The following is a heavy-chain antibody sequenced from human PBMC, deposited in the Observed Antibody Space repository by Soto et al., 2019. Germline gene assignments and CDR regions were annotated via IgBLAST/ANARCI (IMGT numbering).Heavy chain of an antibody. Sequence: QLGGSLRLSCAASGFTFDDYAMHWVRQAPGKGLEWVSGISWNSGSIGYADSVKGRFTISRDNAKNSLYLQMNSLRAEDTALYYCAKDISDSGSYYQNIDYWGQGTLVTVSS. V-gene: IGHV3-9*01. CDR3: AKDISDSGSYYQNIDY. J-gene: IGHJ4*02. D-gene: IGHD3-10*01. CDR2: ISWNSGSI. CDR1: GFTFDDYA.